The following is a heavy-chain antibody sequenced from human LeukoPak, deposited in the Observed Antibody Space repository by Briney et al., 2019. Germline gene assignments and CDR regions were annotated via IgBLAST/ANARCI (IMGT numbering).Heavy chain of an antibody. CDR3: ARAPIFLIAAAALDAFDI. J-gene: IGHJ3*02. D-gene: IGHD6-13*01. CDR1: GYTFTGYY. V-gene: IGHV1-2*02. Sequence: ASVKVSCKASGYTFTGYYMHWVRQAPGQGLEWMGWINPNSGGTNYAQKFQGRVTMTRDTSISTAYMELSRLRSDDTAVYYCARAPIFLIAAAALDAFDIWGQGTMVTVSS. CDR2: INPNSGGT.